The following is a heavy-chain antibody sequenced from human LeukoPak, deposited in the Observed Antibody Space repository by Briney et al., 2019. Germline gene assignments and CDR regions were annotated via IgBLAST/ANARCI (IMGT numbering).Heavy chain of an antibody. CDR2: IYPGDSDT. V-gene: IGHV5-51*01. J-gene: IGHJ4*02. CDR1: GYSFTSYW. CDR3: ARTRPAPKVVPAAFDY. D-gene: IGHD2-2*01. Sequence: GESLKISCKGSGYSFTSYWIGWVRQMPGKGLEWMGIIYPGDSDTRYSPSFQGQVTISADKSISTAYLQWSSLKASDTAMYYCARTRPAPKVVPAAFDYWGQGTLVTVSS.